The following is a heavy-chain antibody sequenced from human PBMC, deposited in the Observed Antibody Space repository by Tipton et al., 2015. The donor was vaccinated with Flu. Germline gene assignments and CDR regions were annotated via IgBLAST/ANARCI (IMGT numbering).Heavy chain of an antibody. CDR2: ISSSSSYI. V-gene: IGHV3-21*01. CDR1: GFTFSSYS. CDR3: ARDKAAAGTFDY. D-gene: IGHD6-13*01. Sequence: GSLRLSCAVSGFTFSSYSMNWVRQAPGKGLEWVSSISSSSSYIYYADSVKGRFTISRDNAKNSLYLQMNSLRAEDTAVYYCARDKAAAGTFDYWGQGTLVTVYS. J-gene: IGHJ4*02.